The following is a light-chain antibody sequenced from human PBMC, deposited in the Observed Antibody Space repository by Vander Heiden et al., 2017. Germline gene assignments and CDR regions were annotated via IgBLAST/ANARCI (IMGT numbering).Light chain of an antibody. J-gene: IGLJ2*01. Sequence: SYELPQPPSVSVSPGQTARITCSGDKLGDKNVCWYQHQPGQSPVLVIYRGDRRPSGIPVRFSGSISGNTATLIISGAEAMDEAYDYCQAWDSFTSLFGGGTKLTVL. CDR1: KLGDKN. CDR3: QAWDSFTSL. V-gene: IGLV3-1*01. CDR2: RGD.